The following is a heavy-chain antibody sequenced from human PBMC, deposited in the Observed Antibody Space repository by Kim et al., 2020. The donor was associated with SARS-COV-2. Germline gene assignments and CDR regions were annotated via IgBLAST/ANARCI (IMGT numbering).Heavy chain of an antibody. V-gene: IGHV1-69*01. Sequence: AKKFKGRVTITADESTSTAYMELSSLRSEDTAVYYCARADDSSGLGSLDYWGQGTLVTVSS. D-gene: IGHD3-22*01. CDR3: ARADDSSGLGSLDY. J-gene: IGHJ4*02.